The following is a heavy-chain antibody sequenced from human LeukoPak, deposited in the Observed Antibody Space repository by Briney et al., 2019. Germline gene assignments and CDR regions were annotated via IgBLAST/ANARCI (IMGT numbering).Heavy chain of an antibody. J-gene: IGHJ5*02. Sequence: ASVTVSCKASGYTFTGYYMHWVRQAPGQRLEWMGWINPNSGGTNYAQKFQGRVTMTRDTSISTAYMELSRLRSDDTAVYYCARDPDDYGDDGWFDPWGQGTLVTVSS. D-gene: IGHD4-17*01. CDR3: ARDPDDYGDDGWFDP. CDR1: GYTFTGYY. V-gene: IGHV1-2*02. CDR2: INPNSGGT.